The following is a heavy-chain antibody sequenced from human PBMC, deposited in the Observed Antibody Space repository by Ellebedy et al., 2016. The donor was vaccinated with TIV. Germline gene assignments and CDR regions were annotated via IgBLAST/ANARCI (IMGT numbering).Heavy chain of an antibody. CDR3: ARDEYNISWFKY. D-gene: IGHD6-13*01. CDR2: IYYSGST. CDR1: DGSISSSGYY. Sequence: MPSETLSLTCTVSDGSISSSGYYWDWIRQPPGKGLEWIGKIYYSGSTYYNPSLKSRVTISVDTSKNQFSLKLSSVTAADAAVYYCARDEYNISWFKYWGQGTLVTVSS. V-gene: IGHV4-39*07. J-gene: IGHJ4*02.